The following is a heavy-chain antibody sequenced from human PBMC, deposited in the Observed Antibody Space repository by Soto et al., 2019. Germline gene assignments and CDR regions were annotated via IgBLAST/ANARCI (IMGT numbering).Heavy chain of an antibody. CDR1: GYKFTTYF. Sequence: QVQLVQSGAELKKPGASVKVACKASGYKFTTYFIHWVRRAPGQGLEWMGMIHPSGDTGYAQKFRGRVTMTIDTSTTTAYMELRNLTSEDTAVYFSVRGYCTTSPCSGDFQFWGPGTLVTVSS. V-gene: IGHV1-46*01. CDR2: IHPSGDT. D-gene: IGHD2-15*01. CDR3: VRGYCTTSPCSGDFQF. J-gene: IGHJ1*01.